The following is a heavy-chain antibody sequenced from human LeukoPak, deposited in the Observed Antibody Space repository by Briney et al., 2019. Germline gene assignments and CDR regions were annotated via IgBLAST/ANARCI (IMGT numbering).Heavy chain of an antibody. V-gene: IGHV3-23*01. CDR3: ARTVGYGSGIRGAFDI. CDR1: GFTFRSYE. J-gene: IGHJ3*02. Sequence: GGSLTLSCEDSGFTFRSYEMNWVRQAPGKGLEWVSAISGSGDSTYNADSVKGRFTISRDNSKNTLYLQMNSLRAEDTAVYYCARTVGYGSGIRGAFDIWGQGTMVTVSS. D-gene: IGHD3-10*01. CDR2: ISGSGDST.